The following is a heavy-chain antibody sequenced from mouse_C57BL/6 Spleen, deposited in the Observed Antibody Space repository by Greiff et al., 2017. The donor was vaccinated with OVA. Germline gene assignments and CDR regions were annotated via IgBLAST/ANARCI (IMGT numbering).Heavy chain of an antibody. CDR3: ARYHYGNYGFAY. CDR1: GYTFTSYW. Sequence: QVQLQQPGAELVRPGSSVKLSCKASGYTFTSYWMDWVKQRPGQGLEWIGNIYLSDSETHYNQKFKDKATLTVDKSSSTAYMQLSSLTSEDSAVYYCARYHYGNYGFAYWGQGTLVTVSA. J-gene: IGHJ3*01. V-gene: IGHV1-61*01. D-gene: IGHD2-1*01. CDR2: IYLSDSET.